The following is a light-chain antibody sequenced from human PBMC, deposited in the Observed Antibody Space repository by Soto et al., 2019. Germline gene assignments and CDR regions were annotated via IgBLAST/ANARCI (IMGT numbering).Light chain of an antibody. CDR1: SSDVGGYNY. CDR3: SSYAASNNFYFV. Sequence: QSALTQPPSASGSPGQSVTISCTGTSSDVGGYNYVSWYQQYPGRAPKLMIYEVTKRPSGVPDRFSGSKSGNTASLTVSGLQAKDEADYYCSSYAASNNFYFVFGGGTKVTVL. J-gene: IGLJ3*02. CDR2: EVT. V-gene: IGLV2-8*01.